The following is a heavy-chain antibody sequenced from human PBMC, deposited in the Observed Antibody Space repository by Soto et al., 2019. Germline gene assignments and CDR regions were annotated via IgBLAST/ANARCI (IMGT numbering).Heavy chain of an antibody. CDR1: VFAFISYG. CDR2: ISYDGSNI. J-gene: IGHJ4*02. Sequence: LRLSCAASVFAFISYGMHWVRQAPGRGLEWVAVISYDGSNIYYADSVKGRFTISRDNSKNTLFLQMNSLRAEDTAVYYCARPGRNFWSGRYYFDYWGQGTLVTVSS. V-gene: IGHV3-30*03. CDR3: ARPGRNFWSGRYYFDY. D-gene: IGHD3-3*01.